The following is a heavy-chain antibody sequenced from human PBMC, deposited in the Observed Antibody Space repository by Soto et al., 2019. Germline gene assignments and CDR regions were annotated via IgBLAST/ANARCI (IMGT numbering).Heavy chain of an antibody. CDR2: IYYSGST. J-gene: IGHJ4*02. D-gene: IGHD3-10*01. Sequence: PSETLSLTCTVSGGSISSYYWSWIRQPPGKGLEWIGYIYYSGSTNYNPSLKSRVTISVDTSKNQFSLKLSSVTAADTAVYYCARSYYGSGSYYNYLDYWGQGTLVTVS. V-gene: IGHV4-59*01. CDR1: GGSISSYY. CDR3: ARSYYGSGSYYNYLDY.